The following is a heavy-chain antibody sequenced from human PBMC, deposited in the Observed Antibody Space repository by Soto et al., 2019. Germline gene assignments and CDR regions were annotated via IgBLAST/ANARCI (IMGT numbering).Heavy chain of an antibody. J-gene: IGHJ6*02. CDR2: IYSGGST. CDR3: ARVGSSWYAYYYGMDV. Sequence: GGSLRLSCAASGFTVSSNYMSWVRQAPGKGLEWVSVIYSGGSTYYADSVKGRFTISRHNSKNTLYLQMNSLRAEDTAVYYCARVGSSWYAYYYGMDVWGQGTTVTVSS. D-gene: IGHD6-13*01. V-gene: IGHV3-53*04. CDR1: GFTVSSNY.